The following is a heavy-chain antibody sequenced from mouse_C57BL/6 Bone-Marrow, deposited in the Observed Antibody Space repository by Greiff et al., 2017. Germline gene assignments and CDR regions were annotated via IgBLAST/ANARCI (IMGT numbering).Heavy chain of an antibody. CDR2: IDPSDSYT. V-gene: IGHV1-50*01. CDR1: GYTFTSYW. Sequence: QVQLQQPGAELVKPGASVKLSCKASGYTFTSYWMQWVKQRPGQGLEWMGEIDPSDSYTNYNQKFKGKATLTVDTSSSTAYMQLSSLTSEDSAVYYCARKLRLDYWGQGTTLTVSS. CDR3: ARKLRLDY. D-gene: IGHD2-4*01. J-gene: IGHJ2*01.